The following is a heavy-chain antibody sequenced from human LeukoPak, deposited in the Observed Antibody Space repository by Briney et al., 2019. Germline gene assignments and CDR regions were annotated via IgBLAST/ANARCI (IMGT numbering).Heavy chain of an antibody. J-gene: IGHJ6*02. CDR1: GGSISSSSYY. CDR2: IYYSGST. Sequence: KPSETLSLTCTVSGGSISSSSYYWGWIRQPPGKGLEWIGSIYYSGSTYYNPSLKSRVTISVDTSKNQFSLKLSSVTAADTAVYYCARHVDYGDYAGEYYYGMDVWGQGTTVTVSS. CDR3: ARHVDYGDYAGEYYYGMDV. D-gene: IGHD4-17*01. V-gene: IGHV4-39*01.